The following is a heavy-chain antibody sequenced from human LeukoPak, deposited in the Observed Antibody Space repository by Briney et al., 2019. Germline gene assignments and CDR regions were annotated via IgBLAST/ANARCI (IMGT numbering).Heavy chain of an antibody. CDR2: INPSGGST. Sequence: ASVKVSCKAPGYTFTNYCMHWVRQAPGQGLEWMGIINPSGGSTSYAQKFQGRVTMTRDTSTSTFYMELSSLRSEDTAVYYCARAGEDTAMVTSDYWGQGTLVTVSS. V-gene: IGHV1-46*01. CDR3: ARAGEDTAMVTSDY. J-gene: IGHJ4*02. D-gene: IGHD5-18*01. CDR1: GYTFTNYC.